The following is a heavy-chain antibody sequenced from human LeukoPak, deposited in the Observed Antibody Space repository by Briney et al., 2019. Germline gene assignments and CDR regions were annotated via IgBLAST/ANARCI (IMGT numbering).Heavy chain of an antibody. CDR3: ARAGIAVAGHHDY. J-gene: IGHJ4*02. Sequence: GESLKISCKGSGYSFTSYWIGWVRQTPGKGLDWIGIIYPGDSDTRYSPSFQGQVTISADKFISTAYLQWSSLKASDTAMYYCARAGIAVAGHHDYWGQGTLVTVSS. CDR2: IYPGDSDT. V-gene: IGHV5-51*01. D-gene: IGHD6-19*01. CDR1: GYSFTSYW.